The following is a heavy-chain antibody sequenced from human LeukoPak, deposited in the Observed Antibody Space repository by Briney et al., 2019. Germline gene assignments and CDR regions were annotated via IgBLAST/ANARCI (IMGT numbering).Heavy chain of an antibody. J-gene: IGHJ3*02. CDR1: GGPISSYY. D-gene: IGHD6-6*01. CDR2: IYYSGNT. Sequence: TSETLSLTCTVSGGPISSYYWTWIRQPPGKGLEWIGYIYYSGNTDYNPSLKSRVSISLDTSKNQFSLKLSSVTAADTAVYYCARAPYSSSSAFDIWGQGTMVTVSS. CDR3: ARAPYSSSSAFDI. V-gene: IGHV4-59*08.